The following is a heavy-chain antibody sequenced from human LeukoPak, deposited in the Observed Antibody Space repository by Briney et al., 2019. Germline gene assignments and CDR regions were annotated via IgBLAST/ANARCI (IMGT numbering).Heavy chain of an antibody. V-gene: IGHV1-2*02. Sequence: ASVKVSCKASGYTFTGYYMHWVRQAPGQGLEWMGWINPNSGGTNYAQKFQGRVTMTRDTSISTAYIELSRLGSDDTAVYYCARVGSGSYYWFDPWGQGTLVTVSS. D-gene: IGHD3-10*01. CDR3: ARVGSGSYYWFDP. J-gene: IGHJ5*02. CDR1: GYTFTGYY. CDR2: INPNSGGT.